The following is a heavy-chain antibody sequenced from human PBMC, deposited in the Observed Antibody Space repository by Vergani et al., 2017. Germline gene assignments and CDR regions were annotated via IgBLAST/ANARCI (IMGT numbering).Heavy chain of an antibody. Sequence: QVTLKESGPALVKPTQTLTLPFTFSGFSLRTSGMRVSWIRQPPGKALEWLARIDWEDDKFYSTSLKTRLTISKYTSKNQVVLTMTNMDPVYTATYYCARSSNWGSTGFDYWGQGTLVTVSS. J-gene: IGHJ4*02. CDR1: GFSLRTSGMR. CDR3: ARSSNWGSTGFDY. D-gene: IGHD7-27*01. V-gene: IGHV2-70*04. CDR2: IDWEDDK.